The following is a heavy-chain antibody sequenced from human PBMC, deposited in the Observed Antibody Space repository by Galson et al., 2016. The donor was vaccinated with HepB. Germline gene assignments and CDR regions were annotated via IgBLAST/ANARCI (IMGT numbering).Heavy chain of an antibody. CDR1: GGSINGGGYY. D-gene: IGHD3-22*01. CDR3: VRESYHSDVDSYWYFDL. J-gene: IGHJ2*01. Sequence: PLSLTCSLSGGSINGGGYYWTWIRQFPGKGLEWIGYVYHTGTTYYNPPLESRVTMSVDTTQIHFSLNLTSVSVADTAIYYGVRESYHSDVDSYWYFDLWGRGTLVTVSS. V-gene: IGHV4-31*03. CDR2: VYHTGTT.